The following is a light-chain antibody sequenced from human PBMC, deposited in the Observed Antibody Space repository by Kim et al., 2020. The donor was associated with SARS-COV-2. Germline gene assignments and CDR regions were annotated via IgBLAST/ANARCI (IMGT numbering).Light chain of an antibody. CDR2: RNN. CDR1: RSNIGSNY. J-gene: IGLJ2*01. V-gene: IGLV1-47*01. Sequence: GQMVPISCSGSRSNIGSNYVYWYQDLPGTAPQLLIYRNNPRPSGVPDRFSGSKSGTSASLAISGLRSEDEADYYCAAWDDSLSGVVFGGGTQLTVL. CDR3: AAWDDSLSGVV.